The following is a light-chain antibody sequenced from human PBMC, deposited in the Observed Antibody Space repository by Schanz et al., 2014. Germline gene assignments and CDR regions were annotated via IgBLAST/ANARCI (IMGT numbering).Light chain of an antibody. CDR3: QQYNSYSPT. Sequence: DIQMTQSPSSLSASVGDRVTISCRASQSITSFLNWYQHKPGRAPKLLIFGASSLQSGVPSRFSGSGSGTEFTLTISSLQPDDFATYYCQQYNSYSPTFGQGTKVDIK. J-gene: IGKJ1*01. CDR2: GAS. V-gene: IGKV1-5*01. CDR1: QSITSF.